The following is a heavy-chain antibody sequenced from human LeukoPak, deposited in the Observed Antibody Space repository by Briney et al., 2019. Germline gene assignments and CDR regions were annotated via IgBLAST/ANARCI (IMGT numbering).Heavy chain of an antibody. CDR1: GVSISSGGYY. CDR2: IYHSGST. J-gene: IGHJ4*02. V-gene: IGHV4-30-2*01. Sequence: PSQTLSLTCTVSGVSISSGGYYWSWIRQPPGKGLEWIGYIYHSGSTYYNPSLKSRVTISVDRSKNQFSLKLSSVTAADTAVYYCARDRADTALDYWGQGTLVTVSS. D-gene: IGHD5-18*01. CDR3: ARDRADTALDY.